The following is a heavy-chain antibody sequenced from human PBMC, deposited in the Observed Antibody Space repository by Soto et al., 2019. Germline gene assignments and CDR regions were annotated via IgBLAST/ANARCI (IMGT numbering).Heavy chain of an antibody. D-gene: IGHD4-17*01. CDR3: ARVGYGDYHFDY. V-gene: IGHV3-74*01. Sequence: EVQLVESGVGLVQPGGSLRLSCAASGFTFSSYWMHWVRQNPGKGLVWVSRVNGDGSRTSYADSVKGRFTISRDNAKNTLYLQMNSLRADDTAVYYCARVGYGDYHFDYWGQGALVTVSS. CDR1: GFTFSSYW. J-gene: IGHJ4*02. CDR2: VNGDGSRT.